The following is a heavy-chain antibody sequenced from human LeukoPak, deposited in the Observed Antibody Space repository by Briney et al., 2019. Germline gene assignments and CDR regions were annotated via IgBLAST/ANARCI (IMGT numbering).Heavy chain of an antibody. Sequence: GESLRISCKGSGYSFTSYWIGWVRQMPGKGLEWMGIIYPGDSDTRYSPSFQGQVTISADKSISTAYLQWSSLRASDTAMYYCARTYHDYGDYYYGMDVWGQGTTVTVSS. CDR1: GYSFTSYW. J-gene: IGHJ6*02. V-gene: IGHV5-51*01. CDR3: ARTYHDYGDYYYGMDV. CDR2: IYPGDSDT. D-gene: IGHD4-17*01.